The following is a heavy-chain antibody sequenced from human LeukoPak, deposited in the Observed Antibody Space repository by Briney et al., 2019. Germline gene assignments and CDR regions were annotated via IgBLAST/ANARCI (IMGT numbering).Heavy chain of an antibody. Sequence: GGSLRLSCAASGFTFSRCWMSWVRQAPRKGLEWVATIKQDGSEEYYVDSVKGRFTISRDNAKNSLYLQMHSLRGEDMALYYCAKGGDFRGFDIWGQGTVVTVSS. D-gene: IGHD3-3*01. CDR2: IKQDGSEE. J-gene: IGHJ3*02. CDR3: AKGGDFRGFDI. CDR1: GFTFSRCW. V-gene: IGHV3-7*03.